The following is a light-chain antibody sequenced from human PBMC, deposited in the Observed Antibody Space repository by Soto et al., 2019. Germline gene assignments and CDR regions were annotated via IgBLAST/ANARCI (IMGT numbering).Light chain of an antibody. J-gene: IGKJ4*01. V-gene: IGKV3-20*01. CDR1: QSLSTNY. CDR2: ATS. CDR3: QQFGY. Sequence: EIVLTQSPGALSLSPGERAILSCRASQSLSTNYLAWYQQKPGQAPRLLIYATSSRATGIPDRFSGSGSGTDCTLTISRLEPEDSAVYYCQQFGYFGGGTKVEIK.